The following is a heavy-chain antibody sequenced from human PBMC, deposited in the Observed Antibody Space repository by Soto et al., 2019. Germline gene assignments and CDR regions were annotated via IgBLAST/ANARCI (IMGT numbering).Heavy chain of an antibody. Sequence: GSLRLSCVASGISLSDNYMAWIRQAPGKGLEWLSYISNSDYTTYYTDSVRGRFTISRDNAKNSLYLQLNGLRVEDTAVYYCASGKWSLDSRGPGLLVTGSS. CDR3: ASGKWSLDS. V-gene: IGHV3-11*01. CDR1: GISLSDNY. J-gene: IGHJ4*02. D-gene: IGHD2-15*01. CDR2: ISNSDYTT.